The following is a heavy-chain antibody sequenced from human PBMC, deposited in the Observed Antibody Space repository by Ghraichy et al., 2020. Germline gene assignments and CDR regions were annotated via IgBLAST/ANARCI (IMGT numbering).Heavy chain of an antibody. V-gene: IGHV4-34*01. J-gene: IGHJ4*02. D-gene: IGHD3-3*01. CDR1: GGSFSGYY. CDR2: INHSGST. CDR3: ARVLRFLEWLE. Sequence: GSLRLSCAVYGGSFSGYYWSWIRQPPGKGLEWIGEINHSGSTNYNPSLKSRVTISVDTSKNQFSLKLSSVTAADTAVYYCARVLRFLEWLEWGQGTLVTVSS.